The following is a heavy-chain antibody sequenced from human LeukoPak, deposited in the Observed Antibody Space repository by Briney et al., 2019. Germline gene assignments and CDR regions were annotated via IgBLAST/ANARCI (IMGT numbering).Heavy chain of an antibody. Sequence: SETLSLTCTVSGGSISSYYWSWIRQPPGKGLEWIGYIYYSGSTNYNPSLKSRVTISVDTSKNQFSLKLSSVTAADTAVYYCARQMKLVAGLLEYYYYYGMDVWGQGTTVTVSS. D-gene: IGHD6-19*01. CDR1: GGSISSYY. CDR3: ARQMKLVAGLLEYYYYYGMDV. V-gene: IGHV4-59*01. CDR2: IYYSGST. J-gene: IGHJ6*02.